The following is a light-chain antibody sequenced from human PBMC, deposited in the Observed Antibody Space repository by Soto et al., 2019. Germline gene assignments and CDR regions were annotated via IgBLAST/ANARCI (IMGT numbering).Light chain of an antibody. CDR3: QHYSSSSYT. Sequence: MVLTQSPGPLSLSPGERATLSCRARQSVDSNYLAWYQQRPGQAPRLLTHGASSRATGIPDRFSGSGSGTDFSLTISRLEPEDFAVYYCQHYSSSSYTFGQGTKLEIK. CDR2: GAS. V-gene: IGKV3-20*01. J-gene: IGKJ2*01. CDR1: QSVDSNY.